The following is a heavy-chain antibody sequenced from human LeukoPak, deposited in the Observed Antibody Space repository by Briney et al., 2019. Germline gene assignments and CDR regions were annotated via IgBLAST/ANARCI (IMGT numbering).Heavy chain of an antibody. V-gene: IGHV1-69*01. J-gene: IGHJ6*03. D-gene: IGHD6-6*01. CDR2: IIPIFGTS. CDR3: ARTIAARTYYYYYMDV. Sequence: SSVKVSCKASGGTFSTYAISWVRQAPGQGLEWMGGIIPIFGTSNYAEKFQGRVTITADESTSTAYIELSSLNSEDTAVYYCARTIAARTYYYYYMDVWGKGTTVTVSS. CDR1: GGTFSTYA.